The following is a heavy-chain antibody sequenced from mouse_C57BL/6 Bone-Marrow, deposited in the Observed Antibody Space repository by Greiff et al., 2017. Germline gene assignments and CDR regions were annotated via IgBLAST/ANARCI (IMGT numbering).Heavy chain of an antibody. D-gene: IGHD2-3*01. J-gene: IGHJ1*03. Sequence: EVKLQQSGPELVKPGASVKMSCKASGYTFTDYNMHWVNQSHGKSLEWIGSINPNNGGTSYNQKFKGKATLTGNKSSSTAYMELRSLTSEDSAVYYCARIDDGYWYFDVWGTGTTVTVSS. CDR3: ARIDDGYWYFDV. V-gene: IGHV1-22*01. CDR2: INPNNGGT. CDR1: GYTFTDYN.